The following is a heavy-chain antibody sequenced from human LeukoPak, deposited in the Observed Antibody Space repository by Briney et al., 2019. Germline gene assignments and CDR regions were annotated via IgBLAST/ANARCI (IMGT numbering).Heavy chain of an antibody. CDR1: GFTFSSYS. Sequence: GGSLRLSCAASGFTFSSYSMNWVRQAPGKGLEWVSSISSSSSYIYYADSVKGRFTISRDNAKNSLYLQMNSLRAEDTAVYYCARDSLLPLRYCSGGSCYPSFDYWGQGTLVTVPS. V-gene: IGHV3-21*01. CDR2: ISSSSSYI. CDR3: ARDSLLPLRYCSGGSCYPSFDY. D-gene: IGHD2-15*01. J-gene: IGHJ4*02.